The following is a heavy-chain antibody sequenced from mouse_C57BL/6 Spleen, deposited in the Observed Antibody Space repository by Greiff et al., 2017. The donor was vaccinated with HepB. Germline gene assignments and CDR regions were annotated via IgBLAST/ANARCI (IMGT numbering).Heavy chain of an antibody. CDR2: ISYSGST. V-gene: IGHV3-8*01. Sequence: EVQLVESGPGLAKPSQTLSLTCSVTGYSITSDYWNWIRKFPGNKLEYMGYISYSGSTYYNPSLKSRISITRDTSKNQYYLQLNSVTTEDTATYYCARSTYYDYDRGYAMDYWGQGTSVTVSS. D-gene: IGHD2-4*01. CDR3: ARSTYYDYDRGYAMDY. CDR1: GYSITSDY. J-gene: IGHJ4*01.